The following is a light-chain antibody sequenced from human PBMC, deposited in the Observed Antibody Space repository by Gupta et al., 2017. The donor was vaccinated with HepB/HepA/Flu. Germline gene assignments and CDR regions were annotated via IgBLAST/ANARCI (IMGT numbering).Light chain of an antibody. J-gene: IGKJ2*02. Sequence: DIQMTQSPSSLSASVGDRVTITCRASQSISSYLNWYQQKPGKAPKLLIYAASSLQSGVPSRFSGSGSGTDFTLTIIRLQPEDFATYYCQQSYSTPSNFGQGTKLEIK. CDR2: AAS. V-gene: IGKV1-39*01. CDR3: QQSYSTPSN. CDR1: QSISSY.